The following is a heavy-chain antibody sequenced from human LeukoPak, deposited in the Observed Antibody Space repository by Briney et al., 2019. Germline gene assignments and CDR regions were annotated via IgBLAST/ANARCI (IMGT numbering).Heavy chain of an antibody. CDR2: ISDGGGRT. CDR3: AKVNWNDVAY. D-gene: IGHD1-20*01. Sequence: PGGSLRLSCAASGFTLSNCHMSWVRQAPGKGLEWASAISDGGGRTCYADSVKGRFTVSRDNSKNTLYLQMNSLRVEDTAVYYCAKVNWNDVAYWGQGTRVTVSS. V-gene: IGHV3-23*01. J-gene: IGHJ4*02. CDR1: GFTLSNCH.